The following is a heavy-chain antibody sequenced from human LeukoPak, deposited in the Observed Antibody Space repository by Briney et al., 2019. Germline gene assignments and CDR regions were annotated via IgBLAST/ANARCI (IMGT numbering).Heavy chain of an antibody. CDR2: ISDTGGTT. J-gene: IGHJ4*02. CDR3: VKDFVI. D-gene: IGHD2/OR15-2a*01. V-gene: IGHV3-23*01. Sequence: GGSLRLSCVASGFTFSSYAMSWVRQAPGKGLEWVSSISDTGGTTYYADSVKGRFSISRDNSKNTLYLQMNSLSAEDTAVYYCVKDFVIRGQGTLVTVSS. CDR1: GFTFSSYA.